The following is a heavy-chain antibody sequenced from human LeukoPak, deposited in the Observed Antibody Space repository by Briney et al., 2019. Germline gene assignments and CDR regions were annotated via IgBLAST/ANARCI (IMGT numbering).Heavy chain of an antibody. Sequence: SETLSLTCTVSGGSISSYYWSWIRQPPGKGLEWIGYIYYSGSPNYNPSLKSRVTISVDTSKNQFSLRLSSVTAADTAVYYCARDVTFYGDGGNWFDPWGQGTLVTVSS. CDR2: IYYSGSP. CDR1: GGSISSYY. J-gene: IGHJ5*02. D-gene: IGHD4-17*01. CDR3: ARDVTFYGDGGNWFDP. V-gene: IGHV4-59*01.